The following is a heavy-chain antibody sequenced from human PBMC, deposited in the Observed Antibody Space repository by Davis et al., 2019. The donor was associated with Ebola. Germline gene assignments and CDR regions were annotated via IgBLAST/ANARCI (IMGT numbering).Heavy chain of an antibody. CDR3: ARGGLLSALDL. CDR2: IYADGST. CDR1: GFTVSSNH. V-gene: IGHV3-53*01. D-gene: IGHD2-15*01. J-gene: IGHJ3*01. Sequence: PGGSLRLSCAASGFTVSSNHMSWVRQAPGKGLQWVSVIYADGSTYYADSVKGRFTISRDTSKNTMFLQMTGLRAEDTAIYYCARGGLLSALDLWGQGTMVSVSS.